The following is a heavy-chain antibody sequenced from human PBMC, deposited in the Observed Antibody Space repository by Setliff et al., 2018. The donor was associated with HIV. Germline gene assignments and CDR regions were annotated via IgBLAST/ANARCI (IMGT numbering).Heavy chain of an antibody. CDR3: AKHECSGGCYYYMDV. CDR2: ISGSGGST. Sequence: LRLSCAASGFTFSSYSMNWVRQAPGKGLEWVSAISGSGGSTYYADSVKGRFTISRDNSKNTLYLQMNSLRAEDTAVYYCAKHECSGGCYYYMDVWGQGTLVTVSS. J-gene: IGHJ4*02. D-gene: IGHD2-15*01. CDR1: GFTFSSYS. V-gene: IGHV3-23*01.